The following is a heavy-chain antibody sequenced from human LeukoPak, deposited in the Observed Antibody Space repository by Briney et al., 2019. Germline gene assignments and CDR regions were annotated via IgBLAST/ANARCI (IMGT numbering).Heavy chain of an antibody. D-gene: IGHD6-6*01. V-gene: IGHV4-31*03. CDR3: AREVPPNSSYDY. CDR1: GGSLSSTYYY. Sequence: SETLSLTCSVSGGSLSSTYYYWAWIRQHPGKGLEWIGYIYYSGSTYYNPSLKSRVTISVDTSKNQFSLKLSSVTAADTAVYYCAREVPPNSSYDYWGQGTLVTVSS. J-gene: IGHJ4*02. CDR2: IYYSGST.